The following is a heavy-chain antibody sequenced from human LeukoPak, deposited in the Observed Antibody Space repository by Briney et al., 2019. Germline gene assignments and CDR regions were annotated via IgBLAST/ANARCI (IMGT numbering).Heavy chain of an antibody. CDR2: TYYRSKWYN. Sequence: SQTLSLTCAISGDSVSSNSAAWNWIRQSPSRGLEWLGRTYYRSKWYNDYAVSVKSRITINPDTSKNQFSLQLNSVTPEDTAVYYCARGPNKWGLQSRQVIAAAGTGQKEHYYYYGMDVWGQGTTVTVSS. J-gene: IGHJ6*02. CDR1: GDSVSSNSAA. V-gene: IGHV6-1*01. D-gene: IGHD6-13*01. CDR3: ARGPNKWGLQSRQVIAAAGTGQKEHYYYYGMDV.